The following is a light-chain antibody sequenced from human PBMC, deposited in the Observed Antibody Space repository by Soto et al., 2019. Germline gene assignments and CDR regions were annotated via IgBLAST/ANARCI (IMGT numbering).Light chain of an antibody. CDR2: DVS. CDR1: SSDVGGYNY. Sequence: QSALTQPRSVSGSPGQSVTISCTGTSSDVGGYNYVSWYQQHPGKAPKLMIYDVSKRPSGVPDRFSGSKSGNTASLTISGLHADDEADYYCCSYAGIYASVFGGGTKLTVL. J-gene: IGLJ2*01. CDR3: CSYAGIYASV. V-gene: IGLV2-11*01.